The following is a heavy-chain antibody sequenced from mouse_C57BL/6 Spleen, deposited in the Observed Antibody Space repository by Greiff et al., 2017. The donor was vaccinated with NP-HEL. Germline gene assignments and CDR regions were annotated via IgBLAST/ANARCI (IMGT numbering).Heavy chain of an antibody. CDR2: IDPSDSYT. CDR1: GYTFTSYW. J-gene: IGHJ2*01. CDR3: ARWGGLLPFFDY. D-gene: IGHD2-3*01. Sequence: VQLQQSGAELVKPGASVKLSCKASGYTFTSYWMQWVKQRPGQGLEWIGEIDPSDSYTNYNQKFKGKATLTVDTSSSPAYRQLSSLTSEDSAVYYGARWGGLLPFFDYWGQGTTLTVSS. V-gene: IGHV1-50*01.